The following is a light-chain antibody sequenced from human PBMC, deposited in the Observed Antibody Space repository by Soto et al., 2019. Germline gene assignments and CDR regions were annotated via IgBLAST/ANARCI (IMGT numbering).Light chain of an antibody. J-gene: IGKJ4*01. V-gene: IGKV3-11*01. Sequence: EIVLTQSPATLSLSPGEIATLSCRASQSVSSYLGWYQQKPGQAPRLLIYDASNRATGIPARFSGSGSGTDFTLTISSLEPEDFAVYHCQQRSNWPLTFGGGTKVEIK. CDR2: DAS. CDR3: QQRSNWPLT. CDR1: QSVSSY.